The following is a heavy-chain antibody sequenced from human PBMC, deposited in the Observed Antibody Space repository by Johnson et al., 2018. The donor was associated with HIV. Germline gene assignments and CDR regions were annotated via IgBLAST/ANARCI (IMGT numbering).Heavy chain of an antibody. J-gene: IGHJ3*02. D-gene: IGHD1-1*01. CDR1: GFTFSSYG. Sequence: QVQLVESGGGVVQPGGSLRLSCAASGFTFSSYGMHWVRQAPGKGLEWVAVVWYDGSNKYYADSVKGRFTISRDNSKNTLYLQMNSLRAEDTAVYYCANFYTDNTLGLFGAFDIWGQGTMVTVSS. CDR2: VWYDGSNK. CDR3: ANFYTDNTLGLFGAFDI. V-gene: IGHV3-30*02.